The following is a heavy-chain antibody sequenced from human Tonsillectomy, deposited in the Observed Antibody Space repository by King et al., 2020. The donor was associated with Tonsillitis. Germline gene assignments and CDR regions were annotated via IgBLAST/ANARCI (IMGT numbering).Heavy chain of an antibody. CDR3: TRHLDV. CDR1: GFTLSGSA. V-gene: IGHV3-73*02. CDR2: IRNKANSDAT. J-gene: IGHJ6*04. Sequence: VQLVESGGGLVQPGGSLKLSCAASGFTLSGSAMHWVRQASGKGLEWVGRIRNKANSDATAYAASVKGRFTIPRDDSKNTAYLQMNSLKTEDTAVYYCTRHLDVWGKGTTVTVSS.